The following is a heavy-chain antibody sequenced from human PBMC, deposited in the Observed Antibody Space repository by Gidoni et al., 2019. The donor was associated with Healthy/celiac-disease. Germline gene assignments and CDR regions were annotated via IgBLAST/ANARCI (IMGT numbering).Heavy chain of an antibody. Sequence: VTLKESGPVLVKPTEPLTLTCTVPGFSLTNARMGLSWIRQPPGKALEWLAHIFSNDEKSYSTSLKSRLTISKDTSKSQVVLTMTNMDPVDTATYYCARMVVPAATDAFDIWGQGTMVTVSS. CDR1: GFSLTNARMG. V-gene: IGHV2-26*01. CDR3: ARMVVPAATDAFDI. D-gene: IGHD2-2*01. CDR2: IFSNDEK. J-gene: IGHJ3*02.